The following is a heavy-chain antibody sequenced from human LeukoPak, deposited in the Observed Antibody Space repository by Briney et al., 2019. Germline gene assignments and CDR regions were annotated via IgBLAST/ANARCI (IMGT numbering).Heavy chain of an antibody. CDR2: IYSSGST. D-gene: IGHD6-13*01. CDR3: ARQDAGYSSSWDFDY. V-gene: IGHV4-61*02. J-gene: IGHJ4*02. Sequence: SETLSLTCAVSGGSINSDNYYWNWIRQPAGKGLEGIGRIYSSGSTNPNPSLKSRITISVDTYKNQLSLKLSPVTAADTAVYYCARQDAGYSSSWDFDYWGQGTLVTVSS. CDR1: GGSINSDNYY.